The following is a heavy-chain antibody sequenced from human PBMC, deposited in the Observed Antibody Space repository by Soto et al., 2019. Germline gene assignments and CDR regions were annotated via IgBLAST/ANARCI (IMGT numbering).Heavy chain of an antibody. J-gene: IGHJ5*02. CDR3: ARFWKNDFGSGRPNYGKGFDP. Sequence: SETLSLTCTVSGGSISSSSYYWGWIRQPPGKGLEWIGSIYYSGSTYYNTSLKSRVTISVDTPKNQFSLKLSSGTAEDTVLYSCARFWKNDFGSGRPNYGKGFDPGGQGPLVTVSS. CDR2: IYYSGST. CDR1: GGSISSSSYY. D-gene: IGHD3-3*01. V-gene: IGHV4-39*01.